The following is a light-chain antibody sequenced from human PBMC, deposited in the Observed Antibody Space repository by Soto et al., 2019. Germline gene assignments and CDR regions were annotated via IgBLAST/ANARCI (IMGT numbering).Light chain of an antibody. V-gene: IGKV1-5*01. J-gene: IGKJ4*01. Sequence: DIQMTQSPSTLSASVGDRVTITCRASQSINNWLAWYQQKPGKAPKLLIYDGFSLESGVPLRFSGSGFGTDFTLTISSRQPDDSATYYCQQYKRYSLTFGGGTKVEIK. CDR1: QSINNW. CDR2: DGF. CDR3: QQYKRYSLT.